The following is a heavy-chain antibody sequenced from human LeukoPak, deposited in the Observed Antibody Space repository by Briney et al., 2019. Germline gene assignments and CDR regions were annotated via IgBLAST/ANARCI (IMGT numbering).Heavy chain of an antibody. D-gene: IGHD6-6*01. CDR3: ARGIAARPGFGWFDP. J-gene: IGHJ5*02. CDR2: ISSSSSYI. CDR1: GFTFSSYS. V-gene: IGHV3-21*01. Sequence: GGSLRLSCAASGFTFSSYSMNWVRQAPGKGLEWVSSISSSSSYIYYADSVKGRFTISRDNAKNSLYLQMNSLRAEDTAVYYCARGIAARPGFGWFDPWGQGTLVTVSS.